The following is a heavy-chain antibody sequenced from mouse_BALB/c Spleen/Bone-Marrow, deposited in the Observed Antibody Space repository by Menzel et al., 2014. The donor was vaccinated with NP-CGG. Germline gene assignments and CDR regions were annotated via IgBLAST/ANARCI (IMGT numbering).Heavy chain of an antibody. V-gene: IGHV14-3*02. CDR2: IDPANGNT. CDR1: GFNIKDTS. J-gene: IGHJ4*01. Sequence: VQMKQSGAELVKPGASVKLSCTASGFNIKDTSMHWVKQRPEQGLEWIGRIDPANGNTKYDPKFQGKATITADTSSNTAYLQLSSLTSEDTAVYYCARWLLPYGLDYWGQGTSVTVSS. CDR3: ARWLLPYGLDY. D-gene: IGHD2-3*01.